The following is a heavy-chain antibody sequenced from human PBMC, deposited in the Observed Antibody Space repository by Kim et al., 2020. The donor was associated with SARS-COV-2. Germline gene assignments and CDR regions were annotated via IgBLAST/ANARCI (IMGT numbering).Heavy chain of an antibody. D-gene: IGHD6-13*01. V-gene: IGHV4-34*01. CDR3: ARGRRSWYVDY. Sequence: SETLSLTCAVYGGSFSGYYWSWIRQPPGKGLEWIGEINHSGSTNYNPSLKSRVTISVDTSKNQFSLKLSSVTAADTAVYYCARGRRSWYVDYWGQGTLVTVSS. CDR2: INHSGST. CDR1: GGSFSGYY. J-gene: IGHJ4*02.